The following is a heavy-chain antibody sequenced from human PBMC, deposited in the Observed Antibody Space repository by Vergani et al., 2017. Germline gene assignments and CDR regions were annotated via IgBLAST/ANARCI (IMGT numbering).Heavy chain of an antibody. CDR1: GYTFRIYY. CDR2: INPSGDRT. Sequence: QEQLVQSGAEVRKPGASVNLSCKASGYTFRIYYMHWVRQAPGQGLEWMGTINPSGDRTTYAQKFQGRVTMTRDTSTSTLHMQLSGLRSDDTAVYYCCRDFCCDDCYVSDDCHYTVDLWGQGTTVTVSS. CDR3: CRDFCCDDCYVSDDCHYTVDL. V-gene: IGHV1-46*03. J-gene: IGHJ6*02. D-gene: IGHD2-21*02.